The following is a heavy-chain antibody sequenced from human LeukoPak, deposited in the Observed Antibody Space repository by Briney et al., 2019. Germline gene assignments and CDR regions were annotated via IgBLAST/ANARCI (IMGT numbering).Heavy chain of an antibody. V-gene: IGHV3-21*01. CDR2: ITRDSIYT. CDR3: ARDPYNGYYGDDYYYYMDV. CDR1: GFTFSSYG. Sequence: AGGSLRLSCAASGFTFSSYGMHWVRQAPGKGLEWVSSITRDSIYTFYADSVRGRFTISRDNAKNLLSLQMNSLRAEDTAVYYCARDPYNGYYGDDYYYYMDVWGKGTTVTISS. J-gene: IGHJ6*03. D-gene: IGHD4-17*01.